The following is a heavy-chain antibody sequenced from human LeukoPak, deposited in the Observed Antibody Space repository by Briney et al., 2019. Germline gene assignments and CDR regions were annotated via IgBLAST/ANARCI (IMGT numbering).Heavy chain of an antibody. CDR1: GFSLRSSD. D-gene: IGHD3-3*01. CDR3: ARESEYDFWTGSYFDY. J-gene: IGHJ4*02. Sequence: GGSLRLSCAASGFSLRSSDMNWVRQAPGKGLEWVSSITSTSNSIYYADSLKGRFTISRDNAKNSLYLQMNSLRADDTAVYYCARESEYDFWTGSYFDYWGQGTLVTVSS. V-gene: IGHV3-21*01. CDR2: ITSTSNSI.